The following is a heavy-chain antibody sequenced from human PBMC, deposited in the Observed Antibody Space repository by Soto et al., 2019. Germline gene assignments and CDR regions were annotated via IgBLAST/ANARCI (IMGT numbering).Heavy chain of an antibody. CDR1: GFPFGDYA. CDR3: TRQIGYYYGSGSSASYYDYGLDV. J-gene: IGHJ6*02. CDR2: IRSKTYGGTT. V-gene: IGHV3-49*04. Sequence: GGSLRLSCPASGFPFGDYAMSWVRQSPGKGLEWVGSIRSKTYGGTTDYGASVKGRFAISRDDPKSIAYLQMNSLKTEDTAVYYCTRQIGYYYGSGSSASYYDYGLDVWGQGTPVTVSS. D-gene: IGHD3-10*01.